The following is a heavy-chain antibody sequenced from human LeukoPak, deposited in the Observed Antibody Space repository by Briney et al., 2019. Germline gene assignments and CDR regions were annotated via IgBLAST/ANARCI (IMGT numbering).Heavy chain of an antibody. CDR1: GFTFSSYA. V-gene: IGHV3-30*14. Sequence: PGRSLRLSCAASGFTFSSYAMHWVRQAPGKGLEWVAVIWYDGSNEYYADSVKGRFTISRDNSKNTLYLQMSSLRSEDTAVYYCVKAPSSGWFGDYWGQGTLVTVSS. D-gene: IGHD6-19*01. CDR3: VKAPSSGWFGDY. J-gene: IGHJ4*02. CDR2: IWYDGSNE.